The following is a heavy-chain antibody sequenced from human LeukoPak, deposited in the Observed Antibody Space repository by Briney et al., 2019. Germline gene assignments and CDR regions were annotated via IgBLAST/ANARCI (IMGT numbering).Heavy chain of an antibody. Sequence: ASVKVSCKASGYTFTSYAMHWVRQAPGQRLEWMGWINAGNGNTKYSQKFQGRVTITRDTSASAAYMELSSLRSEDTAVYYCARSREGSGYLVYWSQGTLVTVSS. D-gene: IGHD3-22*01. CDR3: ARSREGSGYLVY. J-gene: IGHJ4*02. CDR1: GYTFTSYA. V-gene: IGHV1-3*01. CDR2: INAGNGNT.